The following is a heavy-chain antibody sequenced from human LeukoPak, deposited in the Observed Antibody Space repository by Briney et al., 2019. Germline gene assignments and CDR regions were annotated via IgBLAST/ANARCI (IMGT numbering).Heavy chain of an antibody. D-gene: IGHD6-19*01. CDR2: IIPIFGTV. V-gene: IGHV1-69*06. J-gene: IGHJ3*02. CDR1: GGTFSSYA. CDR3: AAYSSGWQGDAFDI. Sequence: SVKVSCKASGGTFSSYAISWVRQAPGQGPEWMGGIIPIFGTVNYAQKFQGRVTITADKSTSTAYMELSRLRSDDTAVYYCAAYSSGWQGDAFDIWGQGTMVTVSS.